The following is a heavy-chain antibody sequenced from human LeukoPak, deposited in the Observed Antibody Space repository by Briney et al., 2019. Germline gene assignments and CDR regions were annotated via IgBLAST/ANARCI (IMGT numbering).Heavy chain of an antibody. CDR1: GFTFSTYG. J-gene: IGHJ3*02. Sequence: PGGSLRLSCAASGFTFSTYGMHWVRQAPGKGLEWMAIVSYDGSDKYYADSVKGRFTISRHNAKNSLYLQMNSLRAEDTAVYYCAREGRYYGSGSHRDGFDIWGQGTMVTVSS. V-gene: IGHV3-30*03. D-gene: IGHD3-10*01. CDR2: VSYDGSDK. CDR3: AREGRYYGSGSHRDGFDI.